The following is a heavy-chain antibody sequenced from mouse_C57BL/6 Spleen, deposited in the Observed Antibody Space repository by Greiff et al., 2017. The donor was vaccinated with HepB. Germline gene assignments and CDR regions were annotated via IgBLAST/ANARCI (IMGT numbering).Heavy chain of an antibody. J-gene: IGHJ3*01. Sequence: QVQLQQSGAELVRPGASVTLSCKASGYTFTDYEMHWVKQTPVHGLEWIGAIDPETGGTAYNQKFKGKAILTADKSSSTAYMELRSLTSEDSAVYYCTSLYDYDGGLAYWGQGTLVTVSA. V-gene: IGHV1-15*01. D-gene: IGHD2-4*01. CDR1: GYTFTDYE. CDR2: IDPETGGT. CDR3: TSLYDYDGGLAY.